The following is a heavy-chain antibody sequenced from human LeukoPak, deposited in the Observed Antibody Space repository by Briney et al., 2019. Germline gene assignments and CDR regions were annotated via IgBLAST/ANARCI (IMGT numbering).Heavy chain of an antibody. Sequence: ASVKVSCKASGYTFTGYYMHWVRQAPGQGLEWMGWINPNSGNTGYAQKFQGRVTITRNTSISTAYMELSSLRSEDTAVYYCAREEGLRGSYFDPWGQGTLVTVSS. CDR2: INPNSGNT. D-gene: IGHD1-26*01. CDR3: AREEGLRGSYFDP. J-gene: IGHJ5*02. V-gene: IGHV1-8*03. CDR1: GYTFTGYY.